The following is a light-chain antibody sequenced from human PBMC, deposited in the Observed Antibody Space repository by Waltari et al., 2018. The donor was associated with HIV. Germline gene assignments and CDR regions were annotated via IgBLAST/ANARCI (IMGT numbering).Light chain of an antibody. CDR1: SRDVGGYNY. V-gene: IGLV2-8*01. Sequence: QSALTQPPSAPGSPRQSVTISCTGTSRDVGGYNYVSWYQQHPGKAPKLMIYEVSKRPSGVPDRFFGSKSGNTASLTVSGLQAEDEADYYCSSYAGSFWVFGGGTKLTVL. CDR3: SSYAGSFWV. CDR2: EVS. J-gene: IGLJ3*02.